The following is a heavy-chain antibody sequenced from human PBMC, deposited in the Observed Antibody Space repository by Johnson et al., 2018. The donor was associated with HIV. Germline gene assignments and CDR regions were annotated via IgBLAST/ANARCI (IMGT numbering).Heavy chain of an antibody. CDR3: ATIWPGNFAFDI. D-gene: IGHD2-21*01. Sequence: VQLVESGGGLVKPGGSLRLSCAASGFTFSSYGMHWVRQAPGKGLECVSVIYSGDNTYYADSVKGRFTISRDNSKSTLYLQMHSLRTEDTAMYYCATIWPGNFAFDIWGQGTMVTVSS. CDR2: IYSGDNT. CDR1: GFTFSSYG. J-gene: IGHJ3*02. V-gene: IGHV3-66*02.